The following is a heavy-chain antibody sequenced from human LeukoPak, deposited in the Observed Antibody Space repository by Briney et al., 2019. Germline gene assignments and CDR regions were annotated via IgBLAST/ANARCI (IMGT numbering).Heavy chain of an antibody. J-gene: IGHJ5*02. V-gene: IGHV3-74*01. Sequence: GALRLSCAASGFTFSSYWMHWVRQAPGKGLVWVSRINSDGSSTSYADSVKGRFTISRDNAKNTLYLQMNSLRAEDTAVYYCARDGAVGEDWFDPWGQGTLVTVSS. D-gene: IGHD3-16*01. CDR3: ARDGAVGEDWFDP. CDR2: INSDGSST. CDR1: GFTFSSYW.